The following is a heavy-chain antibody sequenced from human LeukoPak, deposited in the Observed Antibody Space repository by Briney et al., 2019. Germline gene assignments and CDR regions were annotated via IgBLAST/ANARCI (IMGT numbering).Heavy chain of an antibody. D-gene: IGHD3-22*01. CDR3: ARDSESNYYDSSGYYYRGTFDL. CDR1: GYTFTSYY. V-gene: IGHV1-46*01. Sequence: GASVKVSCKASGYTFTSYYMHWVPQAPGQGLEWMGVINPSGGSTSYAQKFQGRVTMTRDMSTSTVYMELSSLRSEDTAVYYCARDSESNYYDSSGYYYRGTFDLWGQGTMVTVSS. CDR2: INPSGGST. J-gene: IGHJ3*01.